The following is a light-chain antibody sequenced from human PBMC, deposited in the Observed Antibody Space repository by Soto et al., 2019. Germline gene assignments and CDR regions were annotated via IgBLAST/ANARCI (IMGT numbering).Light chain of an antibody. J-gene: IGKJ2*01. Sequence: EIVLTQSPGTLSLSPGERATLSCRASQSVRNSYLAWYQQKHGQAPRLLIYGASGRATGIPVRFSGSGSGTDVSLTIRRLERQDSAVYQCLQYGSSPSTSGQVTNLEI. CDR1: QSVRNSY. CDR2: GAS. CDR3: LQYGSSPST. V-gene: IGKV3-20*01.